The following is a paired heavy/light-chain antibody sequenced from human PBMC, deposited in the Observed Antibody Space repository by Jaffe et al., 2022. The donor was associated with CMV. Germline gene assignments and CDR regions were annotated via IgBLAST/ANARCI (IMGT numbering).Heavy chain of an antibody. J-gene: IGHJ4*02. D-gene: IGHD3-16*01. CDR2: ISHDGGFI. V-gene: IGHV3-21*02. CDR1: GFTFNLFS. CDR3: ARFPTYSALDH. Sequence: DVQLVQSGGGLVKPGGSLRLSCATSGFTFNLFSMHWIRQAPGKGLEWVSSISHDGGFIYYADSVKGRFTISRDNAKSSLHLELSSLRAEDTAVYYCARFPTYSALDHWGQGTLVTVSS.
Light chain of an antibody. J-gene: IGKJ4*01. CDR2: DAS. V-gene: IGKV3-11*01. CDR3: QQRSHWPPLT. CDR1: QSVSSH. Sequence: EVVLTQSPATLSLSPGESATLSCRASQSVSSHLAWYQQKPGQAPRLLIFDASKRATGIPARFSGSGSGTDFTLTISSLEPEDFAVYYCQQRSHWPPLTFGGGTKVEI.